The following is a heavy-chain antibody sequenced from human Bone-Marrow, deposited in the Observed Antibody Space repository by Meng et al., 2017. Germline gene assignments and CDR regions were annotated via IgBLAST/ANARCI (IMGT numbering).Heavy chain of an antibody. CDR1: GFTFSSYS. Sequence: GESLKISWAASGFTFSSYSMNGVRQAPGKGLEWVSSISSSSSYIYYADSVKGRFTISRDNAKNSLYLQMNSLRAEDTAVYYCARVFSGWSPSGGWGQGTLVTVSS. J-gene: IGHJ4*02. CDR2: ISSSSSYI. D-gene: IGHD6-19*01. V-gene: IGHV3-21*01. CDR3: ARVFSGWSPSGG.